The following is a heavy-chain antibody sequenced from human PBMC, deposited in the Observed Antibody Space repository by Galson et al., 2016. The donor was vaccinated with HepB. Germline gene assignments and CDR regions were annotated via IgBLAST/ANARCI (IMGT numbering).Heavy chain of an antibody. J-gene: IGHJ4*02. V-gene: IGHV3-21*01. Sequence: SLRLSCAASGVTFSSYSMHWFRQAAGKGLEWVSSISYSSSYMPYADAVKGRFTISRDNAKNSLYLQMNSLGAEDTAVYFCARDRGGGAPKLVIFDYWGQGTLVTVSS. CDR1: GVTFSSYS. CDR2: ISYSSSYM. D-gene: IGHD3-16*01. CDR3: ARDRGGGAPKLVIFDY.